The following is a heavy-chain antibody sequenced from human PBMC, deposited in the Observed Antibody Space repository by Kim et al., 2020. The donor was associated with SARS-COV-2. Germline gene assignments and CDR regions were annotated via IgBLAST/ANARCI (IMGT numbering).Heavy chain of an antibody. CDR3: ARLTTVVRGVMGMDV. D-gene: IGHD3-10*01. Sequence: SETLSLTCTVSGAPISTSSWWTWVRLPPGKGLEWIGEIFHSGGTNYNPSLKSRVTVSVDKSQNQFSLNLRSVTAADTAVYYCARLTTVVRGVMGMDVWGQGTTVTVSS. J-gene: IGHJ6*02. CDR2: IFHSGGT. CDR1: GAPISTSSW. V-gene: IGHV4-4*02.